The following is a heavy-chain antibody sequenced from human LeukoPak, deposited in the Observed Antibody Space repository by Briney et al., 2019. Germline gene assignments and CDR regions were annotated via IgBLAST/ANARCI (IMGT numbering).Heavy chain of an antibody. CDR1: GFTFSGSA. D-gene: IGHD3-22*01. V-gene: IGHV3-73*01. CDR2: IRSKANSYAT. Sequence: GGSLRLAWAASGFTFSGSAMHWVRQASGKGLEWVGRIRSKANSYATAYAGSVKGRFTISRAESKNRGYLHMDRLKTEDTAVCYCTTTYYSDSSRYPDAFDIWGQGTMVTVSS. J-gene: IGHJ3*02. CDR3: TTTYYSDSSRYPDAFDI.